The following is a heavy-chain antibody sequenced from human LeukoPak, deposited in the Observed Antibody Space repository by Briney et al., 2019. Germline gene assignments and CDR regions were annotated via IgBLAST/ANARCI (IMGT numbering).Heavy chain of an antibody. CDR3: ARGSGSYYDPSNY. Sequence: PGGSLRLSCAASGFTFSDYGIHWVRQAPGKGLEWVAVISYDGSKEYYADSVKGRFTISRDNSKNTLYLQLNSLRAEDTAMYYCARGSGSYYDPSNYWGQGILVTVSS. CDR1: GFTFSDYG. D-gene: IGHD3-10*01. J-gene: IGHJ4*02. V-gene: IGHV3-30*03. CDR2: ISYDGSKE.